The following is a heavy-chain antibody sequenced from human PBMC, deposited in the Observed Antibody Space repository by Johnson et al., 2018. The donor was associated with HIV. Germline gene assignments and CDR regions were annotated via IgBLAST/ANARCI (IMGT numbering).Heavy chain of an antibody. CDR1: GFTFSSYG. J-gene: IGHJ3*01. CDR2: IYSGGST. D-gene: IGHD4-17*01. V-gene: IGHV3-NL1*01. CDR3: ARDPLTLTTTLDAFDL. Sequence: QVQLVESGGGVVQPGGSLRLSCAGSGFTFSSYGMHWVRQAPGKGLEWVSVIYSGGSTFYADSVKGRFTISRDSSQNTLYLQMNNLRAEDTAVYYCARDPLTLTTTLDAFDLWGQGTMVTVSS.